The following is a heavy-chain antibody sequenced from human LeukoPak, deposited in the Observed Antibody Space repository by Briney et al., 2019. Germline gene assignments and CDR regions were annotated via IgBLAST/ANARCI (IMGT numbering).Heavy chain of an antibody. J-gene: IGHJ4*02. CDR2: INPSGGST. CDR3: ARASVPGRDGYNFYFDY. V-gene: IGHV1-46*01. CDR1: GYTFTSYY. Sequence: ASVKVSCKASGYTFTSYYMHWVRQAPGQGLEWMGIINPSGGSTSYAQKFQGRVTMTRDTSTSTVYMELSSLRSEDTAVYYCARASVPGRDGYNFYFDYWGQGTLVTVSS. D-gene: IGHD5-24*01.